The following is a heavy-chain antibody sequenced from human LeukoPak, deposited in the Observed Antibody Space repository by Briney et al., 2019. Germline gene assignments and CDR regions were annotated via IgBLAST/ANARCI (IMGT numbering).Heavy chain of an antibody. J-gene: IGHJ3*02. CDR1: GGSISSSSYY. CDR3: ARDNHGDYDMYAFDI. D-gene: IGHD4-17*01. Sequence: PSETLSLTCTVSGGSISSSSYYWGWIRQPPGKGLEWIGSIYYSGSTYYNPSLKSRVTISVDTSKNQFSLKLSSVTAADTAVYYCARDNHGDYDMYAFDIWGQGTMVTVSS. CDR2: IYYSGST. V-gene: IGHV4-39*07.